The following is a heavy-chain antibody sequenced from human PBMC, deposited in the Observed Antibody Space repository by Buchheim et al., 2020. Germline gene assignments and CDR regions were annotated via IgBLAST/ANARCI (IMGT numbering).Heavy chain of an antibody. J-gene: IGHJ4*02. CDR1: GFTFRIYD. V-gene: IGHV3-30*18. D-gene: IGHD3-3*01. Sequence: QLQLVESGGGVVQPGRSLRLSCAASGFTFRIYDMHWVRQAPGQGLEWVAVMSYDGNNKSYAESVKGRFTISRDNSKNTLYLQMNSLRVEDTAVYYCAKDHDTIVGVVKGAYWGQGTL. CDR2: MSYDGNNK. CDR3: AKDHDTIVGVVKGAY.